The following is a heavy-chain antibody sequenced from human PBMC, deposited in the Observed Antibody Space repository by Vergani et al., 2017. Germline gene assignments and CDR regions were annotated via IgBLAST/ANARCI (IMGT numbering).Heavy chain of an antibody. CDR1: GFSLSTSAVG. V-gene: IGHV2-5*02. D-gene: IGHD3-10*01. CDR3: ANRRCWDQRFGGYWFDP. CDR2: IYWDDDK. J-gene: IGHJ5*02. Sequence: QITLKESGPTLVKPTQTLTLTCTFSGFSLSTSAVGVAWIRQPPGKALEWLALIYWDDDKRYSPSLKSRLTITKDTSKNRVVLTMTNMDPVDTATYYCANRRCWDQRFGGYWFDPWGQGTLVTVSS.